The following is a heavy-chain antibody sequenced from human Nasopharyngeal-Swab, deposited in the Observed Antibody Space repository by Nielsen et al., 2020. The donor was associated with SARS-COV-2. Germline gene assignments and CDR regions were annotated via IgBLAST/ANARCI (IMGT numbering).Heavy chain of an antibody. V-gene: IGHV3-21*01. CDR3: ARELSGYCSSPLGCYHYGMDV. D-gene: IGHD2-2*01. CDR2: ISSSSSYI. Sequence: GEALKISCAASGFTFRSYSMNWVRQAPGKGLEWGSSISSSSSYIYYADSVKGRFTISRDNAKNSLYLQMNSLRAEDTAVYYCARELSGYCSSPLGCYHYGMDVWGQGTTVTVSS. J-gene: IGHJ6*02. CDR1: GFTFRSYS.